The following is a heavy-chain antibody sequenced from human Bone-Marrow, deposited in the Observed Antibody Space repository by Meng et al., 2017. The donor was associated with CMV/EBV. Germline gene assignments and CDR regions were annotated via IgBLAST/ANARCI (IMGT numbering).Heavy chain of an antibody. J-gene: IGHJ4*02. V-gene: IGHV4-59*08. CDR3: MTPEAVAGMRAY. CDR1: GASISSYY. CDR2: IYYSGST. Sequence: SETLSLTCTVSGASISSYYWSWIRQPPGKGLEWIGYIYYSGSTNYNPSLKSRVTISVDTSKNQFSLKLSSVTAADTAVYYCMTPEAVAGMRAYWGQGTLVTVSS. D-gene: IGHD6-19*01.